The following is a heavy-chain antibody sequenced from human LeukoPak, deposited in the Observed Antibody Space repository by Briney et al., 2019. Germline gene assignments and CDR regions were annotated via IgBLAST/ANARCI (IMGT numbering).Heavy chain of an antibody. J-gene: IGHJ4*02. V-gene: IGHV5-51*01. Sequence: PGESLEISCKGSGYSFTSSWIGWVRRLPGKGLEWMGIIYPGDSDTRYSPSFQGQVTISADKSISTAYLQWSSLKASDTAMYYCAKSSTVVCLVDYWGQGTLVTVSS. CDR1: GYSFTSSW. CDR2: IYPGDSDT. CDR3: AKSSTVVCLVDY. D-gene: IGHD4-23*01.